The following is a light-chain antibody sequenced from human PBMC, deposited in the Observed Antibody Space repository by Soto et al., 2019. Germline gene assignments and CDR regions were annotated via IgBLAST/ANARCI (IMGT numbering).Light chain of an antibody. CDR1: QSVSGNY. J-gene: IGKJ1*01. V-gene: IGKV3-20*01. CDR2: AVS. Sequence: EVVLTQSPGTLSLSPGERATLSCWASQSVSGNYLAWHQQKPGQAPRLLIYAVSRRATGIPDRFSGSGSGTDFTLTISRLEPEDFAVYYCQHYGRSPWTFGQGTNVEIK. CDR3: QHYGRSPWT.